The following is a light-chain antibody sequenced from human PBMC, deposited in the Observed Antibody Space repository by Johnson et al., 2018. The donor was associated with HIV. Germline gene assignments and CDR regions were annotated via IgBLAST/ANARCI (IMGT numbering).Light chain of an antibody. Sequence: QLVLTQPPSVSAAPGQRVTISCSGSTSNFENYYVSWYQHLPGTAPKLLIYDNNKRPSGIPDRFSGSKSGTSATLGITGLQTGDEADYYCGTWDSSLSAGVFGTGTKVTVL. J-gene: IGLJ1*01. V-gene: IGLV1-51*01. CDR1: TSNFENYY. CDR3: GTWDSSLSAGV. CDR2: DNN.